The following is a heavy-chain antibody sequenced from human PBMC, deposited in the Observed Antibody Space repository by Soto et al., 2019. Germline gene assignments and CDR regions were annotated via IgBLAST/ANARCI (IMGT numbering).Heavy chain of an antibody. CDR1: GYTFTSYG. CDR2: ISAYNGNT. V-gene: IGHV1-18*01. CDR3: ARDVRYYDILTGYREYGMDV. J-gene: IGHJ6*02. D-gene: IGHD3-9*01. Sequence: GASVKVTCKASGYTFTSYGISWVRQAPGQGLEWMGWISAYNGNTNYAQKLQGRVTMTTDTSTSTAYMELRSLRSDDTAVYYCARDVRYYDILTGYREYGMDVWGQGTTVTVSS.